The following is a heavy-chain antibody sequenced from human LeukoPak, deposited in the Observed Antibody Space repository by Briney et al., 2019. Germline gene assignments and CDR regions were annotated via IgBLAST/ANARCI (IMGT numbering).Heavy chain of an antibody. CDR2: INHSGSA. V-gene: IGHV4-34*01. J-gene: IGHJ4*02. Sequence: SETLSLTCAVYGGSFSGYYWSWIRQPPGRGLEWIGEINHSGSANYNPSLKSRVTISVHTSKNQFSLKLSSVTAADTAVYYCASWARSSSGDFWSGYYYYFDYWGQGTLVTVSS. D-gene: IGHD3-3*01. CDR3: ASWARSSSGDFWSGYYYYFDY. CDR1: GGSFSGYY.